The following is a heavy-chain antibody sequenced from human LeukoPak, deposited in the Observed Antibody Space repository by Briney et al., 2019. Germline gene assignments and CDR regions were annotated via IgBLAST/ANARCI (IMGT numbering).Heavy chain of an antibody. CDR3: AREGRHCGGDCYSFDS. CDR1: GYTFTDSY. Sequence: GASVKVSCKASGYTFTDSYMHWVRQAPGQGLKYLAWINLKSGDAKYAQKFQGRVRMTRDTSISTAYMDLGSLRSDDTAVYYCAREGRHCGGDCYSFDSWGQGTLVTVSS. V-gene: IGHV1-2*02. CDR2: INLKSGDA. D-gene: IGHD2-21*02. J-gene: IGHJ4*02.